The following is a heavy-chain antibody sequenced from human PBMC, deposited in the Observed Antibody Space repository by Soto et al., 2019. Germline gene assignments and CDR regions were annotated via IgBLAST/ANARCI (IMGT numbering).Heavy chain of an antibody. J-gene: IGHJ4*02. Sequence: QVQLVESGGGVVQPGKSLSLSCVASGFTFSSYGMHWVRQAPGKGLEWVALVSYDGSQKYFGVSVKGRFTISRDNSKNTQSLEMNSLRRDDAAVYYCAKEMGGSYCSAYAFDDWGQGTLVTVSS. CDR2: VSYDGSQK. CDR3: AKEMGGSYCSAYAFDD. V-gene: IGHV3-30*18. CDR1: GFTFSSYG. D-gene: IGHD1-26*01.